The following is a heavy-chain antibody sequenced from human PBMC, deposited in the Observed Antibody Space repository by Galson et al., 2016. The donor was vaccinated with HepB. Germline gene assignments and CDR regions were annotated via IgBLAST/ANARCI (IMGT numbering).Heavy chain of an antibody. CDR2: IYYSGST. J-gene: IGHJ4*02. D-gene: IGHD6-19*01. Sequence: SETLSLTCSVSGDSMNNYSWSWIRQPPGKGLEWIGYIYYSGSTNYNPSLKSRVAMSVDTSTNQFSLKLSSVTAADTAVYYCAGAYSTGWYPAKFDSWGQGTLVTVSS. CDR1: GDSMNNYS. CDR3: AGAYSTGWYPAKFDS. V-gene: IGHV4-59*01.